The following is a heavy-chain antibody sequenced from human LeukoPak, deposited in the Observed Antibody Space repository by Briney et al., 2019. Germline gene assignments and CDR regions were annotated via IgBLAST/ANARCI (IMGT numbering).Heavy chain of an antibody. CDR3: ARGGGSGYSYG. J-gene: IGHJ4*02. D-gene: IGHD5-18*01. CDR1: GGSISSYY. V-gene: IGHV4-59*01. CDR2: IYYSGST. Sequence: SETLSLTCTVSGGSISSYYWSWIRQPPGKGLEWIGYIYYSGSTNYNPSPKSRVTISVDTSKNRFSLKLTSVTAADTAVYYCARGGGSGYSYGWGQGTLVTVSS.